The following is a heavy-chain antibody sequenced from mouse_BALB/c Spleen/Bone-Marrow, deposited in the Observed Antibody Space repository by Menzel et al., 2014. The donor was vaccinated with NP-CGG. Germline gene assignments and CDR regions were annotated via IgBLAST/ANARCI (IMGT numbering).Heavy chain of an antibody. Sequence: EVKLVESGGGLVKPGGSLKLSCAASGFTFSSYAMSWVRQTPEKRLEWVASISSGGSTYHPDSVKGRFTISRDNARNILYLQMSSLRSEDTAMYYCARWYYGSGFAYWGQGTLVTVSA. CDR3: ARWYYGSGFAY. CDR2: ISSGGST. CDR1: GFTFSSYA. V-gene: IGHV5-6-5*01. J-gene: IGHJ3*01. D-gene: IGHD1-1*01.